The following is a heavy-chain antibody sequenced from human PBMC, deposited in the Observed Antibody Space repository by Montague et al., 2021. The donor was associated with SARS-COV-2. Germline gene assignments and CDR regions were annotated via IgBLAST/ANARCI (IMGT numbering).Heavy chain of an antibody. D-gene: IGHD1-14*01. J-gene: IGHJ4*01. CDR2: ISYDGNSP. CDR1: GFNFRDYA. Sequence: SLRLSCAASGFNFRDYAFHWVRQAPGKGLEWVAMISYDGNSPDDADSVRGLFTISRDNSKNTLFLQMNNLRPEDTAVSFCARDKRRATAVAEYWGQGTLVTVS. CDR3: ARDKRRATAVAEY. V-gene: IGHV3-30*04.